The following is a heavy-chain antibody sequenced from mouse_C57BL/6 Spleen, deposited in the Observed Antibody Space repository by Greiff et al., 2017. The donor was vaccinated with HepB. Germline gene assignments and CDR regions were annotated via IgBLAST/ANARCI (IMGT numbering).Heavy chain of an antibody. CDR3: TGDRDEAY. CDR1: GYTFTSYW. J-gene: IGHJ3*01. Sequence: VQLQQSGAELAKPGASVKLSCKASGYTFTSYWMHWVKQWPGRGLEWIGYINPSSGYTKYNQKFKDKATLTADKSSSTDYMQLSSLAYEDSAGYYCTGDRDEAYWGQGTVVTVSA. V-gene: IGHV1-7*01. D-gene: IGHD3-3*01. CDR2: INPSSGYT.